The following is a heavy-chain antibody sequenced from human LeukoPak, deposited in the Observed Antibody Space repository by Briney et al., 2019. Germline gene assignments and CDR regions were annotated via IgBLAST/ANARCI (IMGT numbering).Heavy chain of an antibody. V-gene: IGHV4-59*08. CDR3: ARQAGYSSGWYV. CDR2: IYYSGST. D-gene: IGHD6-19*01. Sequence: PSETLSITCTVSGGSISSYYWSWIRQPPGKGLEWIGYIYYSGSTNYNPSLKSRVTISVDTSKNQFSLKLSSVTAADTAVYYCARQAGYSSGWYVWGQGTTVTVSS. CDR1: GGSISSYY. J-gene: IGHJ6*02.